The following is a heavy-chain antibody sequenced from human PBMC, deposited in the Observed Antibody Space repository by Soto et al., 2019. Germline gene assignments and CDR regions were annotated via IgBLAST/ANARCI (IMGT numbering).Heavy chain of an antibody. CDR2: MNPNSGNT. J-gene: IGHJ3*02. CDR1: GGTFTSYD. V-gene: IGHV1-8*01. D-gene: IGHD2-15*01. Sequence: GASVKVSCKASGGTFTSYDINWVRQATGQGLEWMGWMNPNSGNTGYAQKYQGRVTMTRNTSISTAYMELSSLRSEDTAVYYCATYVVVVAAKDAFDIWGQGTMVTVSS. CDR3: ATYVVVVAAKDAFDI.